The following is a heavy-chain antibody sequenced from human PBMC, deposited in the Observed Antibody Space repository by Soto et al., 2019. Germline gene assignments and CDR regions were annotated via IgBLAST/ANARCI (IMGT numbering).Heavy chain of an antibody. J-gene: IGHJ5*02. CDR2: IFFTGNI. Sequence: KPSETLSLTCTVSGASLSSISYYWGWIRQPPGKGLEWVGSIFFTGNIYYNPSLKSRVTISVDTSRNQFSLMVNSVTAADTAVYYCASRHCSGGSCYNPGFDPWGQGALVTVSS. CDR3: ASRHCSGGSCYNPGFDP. V-gene: IGHV4-39*01. CDR1: GASLSSISYY. D-gene: IGHD2-15*01.